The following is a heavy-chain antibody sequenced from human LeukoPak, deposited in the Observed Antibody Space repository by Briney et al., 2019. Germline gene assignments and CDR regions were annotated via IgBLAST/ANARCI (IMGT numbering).Heavy chain of an antibody. CDR3: ARTGTPLRDAFDI. CDR1: GGTFSSYA. Sequence: SVKVSCKASGGTFSSYAISWVRQAPGQGLEWMGGIIPIFGTANYAQKFQGRVTITTDESTSTAYMELSSLRSEDTAVYYCARTGTPLRDAFDIWGQGTMVTVSS. V-gene: IGHV1-69*05. D-gene: IGHD1-1*01. CDR2: IIPIFGTA. J-gene: IGHJ3*02.